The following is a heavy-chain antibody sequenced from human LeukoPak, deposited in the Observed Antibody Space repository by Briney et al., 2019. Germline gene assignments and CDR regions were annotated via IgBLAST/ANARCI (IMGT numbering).Heavy chain of an antibody. CDR2: ITSSSSYI. J-gene: IGHJ6*02. Sequence: PGGSLRLSCAASGFTFSTYSMNWVRQAPGKGLEWVSSITSSSSYIYYADSVKGRFTISRDNAENSLYLQMNSLRAEDTAVYYCARDRITYTYCYYGMDVWGQGTTVTVSS. D-gene: IGHD1-14*01. CDR3: ARDRITYTYCYYGMDV. V-gene: IGHV3-21*01. CDR1: GFTFSTYS.